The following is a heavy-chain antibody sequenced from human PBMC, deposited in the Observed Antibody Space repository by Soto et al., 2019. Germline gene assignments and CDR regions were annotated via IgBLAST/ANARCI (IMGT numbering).Heavy chain of an antibody. V-gene: IGHV5-51*01. J-gene: IGHJ5*02. D-gene: IGHD1-26*01. Sequence: PGESLKISCKGSGYSFTSYWIGWVRQMPGKGLEWMGIIYPGDSDTRYSPSFQGQVTISADKSISTAYLQWSSLKASDTAMYYFAIPDLLDSGSYLAGWFDPWGQGALVTVSS. CDR2: IYPGDSDT. CDR3: AIPDLLDSGSYLAGWFDP. CDR1: GYSFTSYW.